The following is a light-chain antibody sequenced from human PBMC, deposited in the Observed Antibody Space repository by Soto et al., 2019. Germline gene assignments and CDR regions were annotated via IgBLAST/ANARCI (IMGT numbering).Light chain of an antibody. CDR2: EVN. CDR3: CSSGGSPTYV. CDR1: SSNVGSYKL. V-gene: IGLV2-23*02. Sequence: LTQPASVSVSPGQSITISCTGTSSNVGSYKLVSWYQQHPGKAPKLMIFEVNKRPSGVSNRFSGSKSGNTASLTISGLKVEDEADYYCCSSGGSPTYVFGTGTKVTVL. J-gene: IGLJ1*01.